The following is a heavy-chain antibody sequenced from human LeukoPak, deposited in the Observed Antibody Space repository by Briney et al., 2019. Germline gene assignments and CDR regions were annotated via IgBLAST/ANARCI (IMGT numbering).Heavy chain of an antibody. D-gene: IGHD2-15*01. J-gene: IGHJ1*01. CDR2: ISWDGGST. CDR1: GFTFDDYA. Sequence: LSCAASGFTFDDYAMHWVRQAPGKGLEWVSLISWDGGSTYYADSVKGRFTISRDNSKNSLYLQMNSLRAEDTALYYCAKDISQRCSGGSCYSDVVFQHWGQGTLVTVSS. V-gene: IGHV3-43D*04. CDR3: AKDISQRCSGGSCYSDVVFQH.